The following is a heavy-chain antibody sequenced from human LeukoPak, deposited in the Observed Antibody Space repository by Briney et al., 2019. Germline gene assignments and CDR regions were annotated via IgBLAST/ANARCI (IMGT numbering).Heavy chain of an antibody. CDR3: PRVFSYYTYSFDS. CDR1: GFTFRSYE. J-gene: IGHJ4*02. V-gene: IGHV3-48*03. Sequence: GGSLRLSCVGFGFTFRSYEMNWVRQAPGKGLEWISYISSTGSAIYYADSVKGRFTISRDNAKNSLYLQMNSLRAEDTAVYYCPRVFSYYTYSFDSWGQGTLVTVSS. D-gene: IGHD3-22*01. CDR2: ISSTGSAI.